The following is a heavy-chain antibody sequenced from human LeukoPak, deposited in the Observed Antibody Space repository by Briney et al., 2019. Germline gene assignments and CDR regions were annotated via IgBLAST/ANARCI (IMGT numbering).Heavy chain of an antibody. CDR1: GFTFSSFW. CDR2: IKQDGTDK. Sequence: GGSLRLSCAASGFTFSSFWMTWVRQAPGKRLEYVANIKQDGTDKYYVGSVKGRFTISRDNAKNSLYLQMSSLRAEDTAVYYCARVRDCGGGSCFSYLDYWGQGTLVTVSS. D-gene: IGHD2-15*01. V-gene: IGHV3-7*01. CDR3: ARVRDCGGGSCFSYLDY. J-gene: IGHJ4*02.